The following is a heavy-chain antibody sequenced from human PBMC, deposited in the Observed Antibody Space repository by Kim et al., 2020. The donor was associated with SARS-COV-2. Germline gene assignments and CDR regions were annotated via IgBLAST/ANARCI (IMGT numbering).Heavy chain of an antibody. Sequence: GGSLRLSCAASGFTFSSYAMHWVRQAPGKGLEWVAVISYDGSNKYYADSVKGRFTISRDNSKNTLYLQMNSLRAEDTAVYYCARELAAAEYYYYYGMDVWGQGTTVTVSS. CDR2: ISYDGSNK. CDR1: GFTFSSYA. CDR3: ARELAAAEYYYYYGMDV. J-gene: IGHJ6*02. V-gene: IGHV3-30*04. D-gene: IGHD6-13*01.